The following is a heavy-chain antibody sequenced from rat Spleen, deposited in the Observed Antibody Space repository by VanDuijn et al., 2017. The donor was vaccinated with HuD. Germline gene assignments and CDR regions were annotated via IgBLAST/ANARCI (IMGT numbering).Heavy chain of an antibody. J-gene: IGHJ2*01. CDR1: GYSITSNYR. CDR3: ATLGLAYYFDY. CDR2: INSAGST. D-gene: IGHD4-2*01. Sequence: EVQLQESGPGLVKPSQSLSLTCSVTGYSITSNYRWNWIRKFPGNKLEWMGYINSAGSTNYNPSLKSRISITRDTSRNQFFLQLNSVTTEDTATYYCATLGLAYYFDYWCQGVMVTVSS. V-gene: IGHV3-3*01.